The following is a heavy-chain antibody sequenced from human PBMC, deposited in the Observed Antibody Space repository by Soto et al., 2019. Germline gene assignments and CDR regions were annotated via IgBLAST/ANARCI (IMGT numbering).Heavy chain of an antibody. Sequence: EVQLVESGGGLVQPGRSLRLSCAASGFTFDDYALHWVRQAPGKGLEWVSGISWNSGSIGYADSVKGRFTISRDNAKNSLYLQMNSLRAEDTALYYCAKDGSYDYSNQRAYGMDVWGQGTTVTVSS. J-gene: IGHJ6*02. CDR2: ISWNSGSI. V-gene: IGHV3-9*01. CDR3: AKDGSYDYSNQRAYGMDV. CDR1: GFTFDDYA. D-gene: IGHD4-4*01.